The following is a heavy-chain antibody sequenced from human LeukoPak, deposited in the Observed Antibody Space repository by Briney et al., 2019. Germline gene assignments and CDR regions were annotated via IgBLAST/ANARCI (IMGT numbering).Heavy chain of an antibody. D-gene: IGHD3-22*01. CDR1: GYTFTGYY. J-gene: IGHJ4*02. Sequence: GASVKVSCKASGYTFTGYYMHWVRQAPGQGLEWMGWINPTSGGTNYAQKFQGRVTMTRDTSISTAYMEVSSLRSEDTAVYYCAREASGYYDSSGYSFDYWGQGTLVTVSS. CDR2: INPTSGGT. CDR3: AREASGYYDSSGYSFDY. V-gene: IGHV1-2*02.